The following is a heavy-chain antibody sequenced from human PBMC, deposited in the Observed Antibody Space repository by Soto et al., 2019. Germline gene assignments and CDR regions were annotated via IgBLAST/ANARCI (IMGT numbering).Heavy chain of an antibody. V-gene: IGHV3-7*03. Sequence: EVQLVESGGGLVQPGGSLRLSCAASGFNFRTYWMSWVRQAPGKGLEWVANIKEDGSDKYYVDSVKGRLTVSRDNAKNLLYLQLNSLSAEDTAVYYCASEGFSYGPKGAVFDHWGQGSLVTVSS. D-gene: IGHD5-18*01. CDR2: IKEDGSDK. J-gene: IGHJ4*02. CDR1: GFNFRTYW. CDR3: ASEGFSYGPKGAVFDH.